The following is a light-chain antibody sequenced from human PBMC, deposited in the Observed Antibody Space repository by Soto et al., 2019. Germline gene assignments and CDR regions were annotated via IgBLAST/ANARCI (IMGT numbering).Light chain of an antibody. CDR1: SNDFGSRNF. J-gene: IGLJ3*02. CDR2: EGT. Sequence: QSVLTQPASMSGSPGQSITISCTGSSNDFGSRNFVSWYQQRPNKAPKLMIFEGTKRPSGVSDRFSASKSGYTASLTISGLRAEDEANYYCCSYAGGTTWVFCGGTQLTVL. V-gene: IGLV2-23*01. CDR3: CSYAGGTTWV.